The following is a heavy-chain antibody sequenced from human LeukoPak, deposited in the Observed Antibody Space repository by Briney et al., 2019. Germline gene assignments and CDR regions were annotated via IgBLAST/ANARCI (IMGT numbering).Heavy chain of an antibody. CDR3: ARGEVITFGGVTAQKDFDY. J-gene: IGHJ4*02. CDR2: MNPNSGNT. D-gene: IGHD3-16*01. CDR1: GYTFTNYD. V-gene: IGHV1-8*01. Sequence: ASVKVSCSASGYTFTNYDINWVRQAPGQGLEWLGWMNPNSGNTGYAQKFQGRITMTRNTSIRTAYMELSSLSSEDTAVYYCARGEVITFGGVTAQKDFDYWGQGTLVTVSS.